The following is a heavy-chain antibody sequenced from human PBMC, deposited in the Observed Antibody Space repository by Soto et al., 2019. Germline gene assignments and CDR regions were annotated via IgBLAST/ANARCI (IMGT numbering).Heavy chain of an antibody. J-gene: IGHJ6*02. CDR3: ARGMMGYCSSTSCYDANYYYGMDV. CDR1: GYTFTSYY. Sequence: QVQLVQSGAEVKKPGASVKVSCKASGYTFTSYYMHWVRQAPGQGLEWMGIINPSGGSTSYAQKFQGRVTMTRDTSTSTVYMELSSLRSEDTAVCYCARGMMGYCSSTSCYDANYYYGMDVWGQGTTVTVSS. V-gene: IGHV1-46*01. D-gene: IGHD2-2*01. CDR2: INPSGGST.